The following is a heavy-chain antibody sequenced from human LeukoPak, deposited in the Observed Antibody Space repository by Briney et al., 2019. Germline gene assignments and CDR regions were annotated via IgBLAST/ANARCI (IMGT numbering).Heavy chain of an antibody. CDR3: ATDPGRNYYYYMDV. CDR2: IYHSGST. CDR1: GYSISSGYY. Sequence: SSETLSLTCTVSGYSISSGYYWGWIRQPPGKGLEWIGSIYHSGSTYYNPSLKSRVTISVDTSKNQFSLKLSSVTAVDTAVYYCATDPGRNYYYYMDVWGKGTTVTVSS. V-gene: IGHV4-38-2*02. J-gene: IGHJ6*03.